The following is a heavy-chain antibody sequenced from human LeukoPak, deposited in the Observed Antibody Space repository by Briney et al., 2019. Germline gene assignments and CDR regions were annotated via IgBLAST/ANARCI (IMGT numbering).Heavy chain of an antibody. Sequence: PGGSLRLSCAASGFIFSSYSMNCVRQATGNGLEWDSSISSSSSYIYYADSVKGRFTISRDNAKNSLYLQMNSLRAEDTAVYYCARDDVGYSSSSLDYWGQGTLVTVSS. V-gene: IGHV3-21*01. CDR1: GFIFSSYS. CDR3: ARDDVGYSSSSLDY. J-gene: IGHJ4*02. D-gene: IGHD6-6*01. CDR2: ISSSSSYI.